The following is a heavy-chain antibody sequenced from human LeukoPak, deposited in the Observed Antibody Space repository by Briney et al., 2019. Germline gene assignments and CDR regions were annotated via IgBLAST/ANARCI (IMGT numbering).Heavy chain of an antibody. CDR2: INPNSGGT. V-gene: IGHV1-2*02. D-gene: IGHD6-19*01. Sequence: GASVKVSCKASGYTFTGYYMHWVRQAPGQGLEWMGWINPNSGGTNYAQKFQGRVTMTRDTSISTAYMELSRLRSDDTAVYYCARRKTVAGSSFDYWGQGTLVTVSS. CDR1: GYTFTGYY. CDR3: ARRKTVAGSSFDY. J-gene: IGHJ4*02.